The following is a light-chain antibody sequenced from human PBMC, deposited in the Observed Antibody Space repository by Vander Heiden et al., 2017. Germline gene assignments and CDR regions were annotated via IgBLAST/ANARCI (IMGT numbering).Light chain of an antibody. CDR3: EAWDDSLSGPV. CDR1: NSNIGSNT. CDR2: SNS. Sequence: QSVLTQPPSASGPPGQRVPISCSGSNSNIGSNTVTWYQQLPGTAPKLLIFSNSQRPSGVPDRFSGSKSGTSASLAISGLQSEDEADYYCEAWDDSLSGPVFGGGTKLTVL. V-gene: IGLV1-44*01. J-gene: IGLJ3*02.